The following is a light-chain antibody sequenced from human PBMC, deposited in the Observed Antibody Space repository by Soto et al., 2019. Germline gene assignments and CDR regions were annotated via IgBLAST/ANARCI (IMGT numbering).Light chain of an antibody. V-gene: IGKV3-11*01. CDR2: DAS. CDR3: QQYDSSPRT. J-gene: IGKJ5*01. CDR1: QSVSSY. Sequence: EIVLTQSPATLSLSPGERATLSCRASQSVSSYLAWYQQKPGQAPRLLIYDASNRATGIPARFSGSGSGTDFTLTISRLEPEDFAVYYCQQYDSSPRTFGQGTRLEIK.